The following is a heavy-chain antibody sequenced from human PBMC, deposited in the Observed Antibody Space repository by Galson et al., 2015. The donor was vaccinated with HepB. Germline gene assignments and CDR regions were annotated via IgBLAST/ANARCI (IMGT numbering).Heavy chain of an antibody. CDR2: IKSKTDGGTT. Sequence: SLRLSCAASGFTFSNDWMSWVRQAPGKGLEWVGRIKSKTDGGTTDYAAHVKGRFTIPRDDSKNTLYLQMNSLKNEDTAVYYCTTAEYYYVSSGYYVFYVDYWGQGTLVTVSS. J-gene: IGHJ4*02. D-gene: IGHD3-22*01. CDR3: TTAEYYYVSSGYYVFYVDY. V-gene: IGHV3-15*01. CDR1: GFTFSNDW.